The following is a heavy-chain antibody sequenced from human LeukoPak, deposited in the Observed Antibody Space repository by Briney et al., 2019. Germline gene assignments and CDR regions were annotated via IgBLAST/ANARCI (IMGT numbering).Heavy chain of an antibody. D-gene: IGHD6-6*01. J-gene: IGHJ6*03. Sequence: ASVKASCKASGYTFTSYDINWVRQATGQGLEWMGWMNPNSGNTGYAQKFQGRVTMTRNTSISTAYMELSSLRSEDTAVYYCATVDLYSSSYESVEDYYYYMEVWGKGTTVNVYS. CDR3: ATVDLYSSSYESVEDYYYYMEV. CDR1: GYTFTSYD. CDR2: MNPNSGNT. V-gene: IGHV1-8*01.